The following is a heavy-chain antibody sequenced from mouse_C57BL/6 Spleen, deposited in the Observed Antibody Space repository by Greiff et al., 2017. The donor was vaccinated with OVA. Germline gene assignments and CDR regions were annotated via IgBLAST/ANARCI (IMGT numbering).Heavy chain of an antibody. CDR3: ARGGYGTFDD. CDR1: GYTFTSYW. Sequence: VQLQQSGAELVKPGASVKLSCKASGYTFTSYWMQWVKQRPGQGLEWIGEIDPSDSYTNYNQKFKGKATLTVDTSSSTAYMQLSSLTSEDSAVYYCARGGYGTFDDWGQGTTLTVSS. D-gene: IGHD1-1*01. J-gene: IGHJ2*01. V-gene: IGHV1-50*01. CDR2: IDPSDSYT.